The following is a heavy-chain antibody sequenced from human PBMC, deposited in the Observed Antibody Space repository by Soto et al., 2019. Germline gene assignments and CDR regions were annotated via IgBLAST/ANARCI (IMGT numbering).Heavy chain of an antibody. CDR3: ARHDTTDYESGAHFYGDY. V-gene: IGHV5-51*01. CDR2: IFPDSSNT. CDR1: GYIFTNNW. J-gene: IGHJ4*02. D-gene: IGHD3-22*01. Sequence: PGESLKISCQVSGYIFTNNWIGWVRQTPGKGLEWMGIIFPDSSNTIYNPSFQGHVIISADKSINTAYLQWNSLKASDTAIYYCARHDTTDYESGAHFYGDYWGPGTKVTVSS.